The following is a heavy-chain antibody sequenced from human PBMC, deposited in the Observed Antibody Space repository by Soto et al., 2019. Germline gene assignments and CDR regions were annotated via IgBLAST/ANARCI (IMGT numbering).Heavy chain of an antibody. CDR1: GFTFSSYA. V-gene: IGHV3-23*01. CDR2: ISGSGGST. Sequence: EVQLLESGGGLVQPGGSLSLSCAASGFTFSSYAMSWVRQAPGKGLEWVSAISGSGGSTYYADSVKGRFTISRDNSQNTLYLQLNSLRAEDTAVYYCAQAREGWFGEYYWGQGTLVTVSS. J-gene: IGHJ4*02. D-gene: IGHD3-10*01. CDR3: AQAREGWFGEYY.